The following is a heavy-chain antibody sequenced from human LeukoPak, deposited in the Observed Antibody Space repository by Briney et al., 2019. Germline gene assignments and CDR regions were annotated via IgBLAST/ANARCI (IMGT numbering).Heavy chain of an antibody. J-gene: IGHJ4*02. CDR3: AREINRLWELSWDY. CDR1: GYTFTGYY. CDR2: INPNSGGT. Sequence: ASVKVPCKASGYTFTGYYMHWVRQAPGQGLEWMGRINPNSGGTNYAQKFQGRVTMTRDTSISTAYMELSRLRSDDTAVYYCAREINRLWELSWDYWGQGTLVTVSS. D-gene: IGHD3-16*02. V-gene: IGHV1-2*06.